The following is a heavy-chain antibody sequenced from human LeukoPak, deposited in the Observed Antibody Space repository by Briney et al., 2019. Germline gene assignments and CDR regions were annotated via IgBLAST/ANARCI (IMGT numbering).Heavy chain of an antibody. CDR3: AREEGITSMRSFDY. V-gene: IGHV4-59*12. Sequence: SETLSLTCTVSGGSISSYYWSWIRQPPGKGLEWIGYIYYSGSTNYSPSLKSRVTMSVDTSKNQFSLKLTSVTAADTAVYYCAREEGITSMRSFDYWGQGTLVTVSS. D-gene: IGHD3-10*01. CDR2: IYYSGST. CDR1: GGSISSYY. J-gene: IGHJ4*02.